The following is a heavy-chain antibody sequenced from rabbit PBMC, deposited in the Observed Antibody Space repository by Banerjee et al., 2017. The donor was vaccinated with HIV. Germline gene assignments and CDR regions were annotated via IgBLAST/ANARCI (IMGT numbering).Heavy chain of an antibody. J-gene: IGHJ4*01. D-gene: IGHD1-1*01. CDR2: INSSSGNT. Sequence: ACINSSSGNTVYARWAKGRFTISKTSSTTVTLQMTSLTAADTATYFCARNADGNYITDLWGPGTLVTVS. CDR3: ARNADGNYITDL. V-gene: IGHV1S40*01.